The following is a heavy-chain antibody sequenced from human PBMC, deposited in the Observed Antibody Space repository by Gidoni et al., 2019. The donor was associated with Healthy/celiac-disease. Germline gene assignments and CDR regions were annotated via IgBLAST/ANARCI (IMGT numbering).Heavy chain of an antibody. CDR3: ARVAIFGVVIAFDI. Sequence: QVQLVESGGGLVKPVGSLRLSCEASGFPFSDYYMSWIRQAPGKGLEWVSYISSSSSYTNYADSVKGRFTISRDNAKNSLYLQMNSLRAEDTAVYYCARVAIFGVVIAFDIWGQGTMVTVSS. J-gene: IGHJ3*02. D-gene: IGHD3-3*01. CDR2: ISSSSSYT. CDR1: GFPFSDYY. V-gene: IGHV3-11*06.